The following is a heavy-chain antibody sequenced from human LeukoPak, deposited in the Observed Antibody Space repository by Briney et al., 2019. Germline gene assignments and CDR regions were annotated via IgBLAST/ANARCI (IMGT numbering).Heavy chain of an antibody. CDR3: AKDRRELARTVFDY. J-gene: IGHJ4*02. Sequence: GGSLRLSCAASGFTFSSYGMHWVRQAPGKGLEWVAFIRYDGSNKYYADPVKGRFTISRDNSKNTLYLQMNSLRAEDTAVYYCAKDRRELARTVFDYWGQGTLVTVSS. CDR2: IRYDGSNK. D-gene: IGHD1-26*01. CDR1: GFTFSSYG. V-gene: IGHV3-30*02.